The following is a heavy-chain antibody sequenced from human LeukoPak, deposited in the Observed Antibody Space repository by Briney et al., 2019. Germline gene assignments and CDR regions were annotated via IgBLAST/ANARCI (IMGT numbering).Heavy chain of an antibody. V-gene: IGHV4-59*01. CDR3: ARAGGSYYPIMYNWFDP. CDR1: GGSISSYY. Sequence: PSQTLSLTCTVSGGSISSYYWSWIRQPPGKGLEWIGYIYYSGSTNYNPSLKSRVTISVDTSKNQFSLKLSSVTAADKAVYYRARAGGSYYPIMYNWFDPWGQGTLVTVSS. J-gene: IGHJ5*02. D-gene: IGHD3-10*01. CDR2: IYYSGST.